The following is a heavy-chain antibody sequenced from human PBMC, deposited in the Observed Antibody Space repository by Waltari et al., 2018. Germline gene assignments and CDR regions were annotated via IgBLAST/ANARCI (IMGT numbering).Heavy chain of an antibody. CDR3: ARVFGSRIQLWFGGSYNWFDP. Sequence: QVQLQQWGAGLLKPSETLSLTCAVYGGSFSGYYWSWIRQPPGKGLEWIGEINHSGNTNYNPSLKSRVTISVDTSKNQFSLKLSSVTAADTAVYYCARVFGSRIQLWFGGSYNWFDPWGQGTLVTVSS. D-gene: IGHD5-18*01. J-gene: IGHJ5*02. CDR1: GGSFSGYY. V-gene: IGHV4-34*01. CDR2: INHSGNT.